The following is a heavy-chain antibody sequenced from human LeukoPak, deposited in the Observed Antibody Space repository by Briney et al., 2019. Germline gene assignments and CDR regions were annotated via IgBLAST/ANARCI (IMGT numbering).Heavy chain of an antibody. V-gene: IGHV4-59*01. CDR3: VREGPLNYYYYGMDV. CDR1: DGSISSYY. Sequence: SETLSLTCTVSDGSISSYYWSWIRRPPGKGLEWIGYIYYSGSTNYNPSLKSRVTISVDTSKNQFSLKLSSVTAADTAVYYCVREGPLNYYYYGMDVWGQGTTVTVSS. J-gene: IGHJ6*02. CDR2: IYYSGST.